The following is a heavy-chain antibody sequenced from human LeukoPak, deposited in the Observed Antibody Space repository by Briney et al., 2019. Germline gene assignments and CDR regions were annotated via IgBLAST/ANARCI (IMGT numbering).Heavy chain of an antibody. D-gene: IGHD3-10*01. CDR3: ALVLSLPHYYYYYMDV. Sequence: SETLSLTCTVSGGSISSSSYYWGWIRQPPRKGLEWIGSIYYSGSTYYNPSLKSRVTISVDTSKNQFSLKLSSVTAADTAVYYCALVLSLPHYYYYYMDVWGKGTTVTVSS. J-gene: IGHJ6*03. V-gene: IGHV4-39*01. CDR2: IYYSGST. CDR1: GGSISSSSYY.